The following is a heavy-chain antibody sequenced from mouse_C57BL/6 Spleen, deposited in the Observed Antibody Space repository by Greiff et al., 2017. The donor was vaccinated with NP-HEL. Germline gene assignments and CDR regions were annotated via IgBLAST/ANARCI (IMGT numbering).Heavy chain of an antibody. V-gene: IGHV1-64*01. J-gene: IGHJ2*01. CDR3: ARINYGSSYEEV. CDR1: GYTFTSYW. CDR2: IHPNSGST. Sequence: VQLQQSGAELVKPGASVKLSCKASGYTFTSYWMHWVKQRPGQGLEWIGMIHPNSGSTNYNEKFKSKATLTVDKSSSTAYMQLSSLTSEDSAVYYCARINYGSSYEEVWGQGTTLTVSS. D-gene: IGHD1-1*01.